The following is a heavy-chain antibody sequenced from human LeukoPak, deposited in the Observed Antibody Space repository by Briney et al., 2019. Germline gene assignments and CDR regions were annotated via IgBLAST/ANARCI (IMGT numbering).Heavy chain of an antibody. CDR2: ISAYNGNT. D-gene: IGHD1-26*01. CDR3: AKVGADYYYYCMDV. V-gene: IGHV1-18*01. CDR1: GYTFTSYG. J-gene: IGHJ6*03. Sequence: GASVKVSCKASGYTFTSYGISWVRQAPGQGLEWMGWISAYNGNTNYAQKLQGRVTMTTDTSTSTAYMELRSLRSDNTAVYYCAKVGADYYYYCMDVWGKGTTVTVSS.